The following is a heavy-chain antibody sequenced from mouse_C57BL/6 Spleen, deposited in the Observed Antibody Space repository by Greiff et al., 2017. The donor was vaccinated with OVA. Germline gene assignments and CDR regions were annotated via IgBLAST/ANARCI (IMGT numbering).Heavy chain of an antibody. D-gene: IGHD2-5*01. CDR3: ARGGAYYSNYGVAY. CDR1: GYTFTSYW. Sequence: VQLQQPGAELVRPGSSVKLSCKASGYTFTSYWMHWVKQRPIQGLEWIGNIDPSDSETHYNQKFKDKATLTVDKSSSTAYMQLSSLTSEDSAVYYCARGGAYYSNYGVAYWGQGTLVTVSA. J-gene: IGHJ3*01. V-gene: IGHV1-52*01. CDR2: IDPSDSET.